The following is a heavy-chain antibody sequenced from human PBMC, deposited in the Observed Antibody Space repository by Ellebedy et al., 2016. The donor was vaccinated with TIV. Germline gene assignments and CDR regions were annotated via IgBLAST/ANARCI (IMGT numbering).Heavy chain of an antibody. D-gene: IGHD6-19*01. J-gene: IGHJ4*02. Sequence: GESLKISCAASGFTFSSYAMSWVRQAPGKGLEWVSAISGSGDSPHYADSVKGRFTISRATSKNTLYLKMNSLRAEDTAVYYCAKDRFSSAWYGGYFDYWGQGTLVTVSS. CDR3: AKDRFSSAWYGGYFDY. CDR1: GFTFSSYA. V-gene: IGHV3-23*01. CDR2: ISGSGDSP.